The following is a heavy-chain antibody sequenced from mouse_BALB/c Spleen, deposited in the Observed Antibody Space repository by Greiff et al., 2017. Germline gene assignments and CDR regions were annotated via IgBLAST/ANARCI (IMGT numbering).Heavy chain of an antibody. Sequence: QVQLQQPGAELVKPGASVKLSCKASGYTFTSYWMHWVKQRPGQGLEWIGEINPSNGRTNYNEKFKSKATLTVDKSSSTAYMQLSSLTSEDSAVYYCARGGLRRRGFAYWGQGTLVTVSA. CDR2: INPSNGRT. CDR3: ARGGLRRRGFAY. D-gene: IGHD2-4*01. V-gene: IGHV1S81*02. CDR1: GYTFTSYW. J-gene: IGHJ3*01.